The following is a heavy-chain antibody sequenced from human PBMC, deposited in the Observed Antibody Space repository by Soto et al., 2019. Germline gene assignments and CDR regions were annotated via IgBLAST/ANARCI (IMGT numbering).Heavy chain of an antibody. J-gene: IGHJ5*02. Sequence: GGSLRLSCAASGFTFSSYAMHWVRQAPGKGLEWVAVISYDGSNKYYADSVKGRFTISRDNSKNTLYLQMNSLRAEDTAVYYCARALFGGGPGANWFDPWGQGTLVTVS. CDR1: GFTFSSYA. V-gene: IGHV3-30-3*01. CDR3: ARALFGGGPGANWFDP. D-gene: IGHD3-16*01. CDR2: ISYDGSNK.